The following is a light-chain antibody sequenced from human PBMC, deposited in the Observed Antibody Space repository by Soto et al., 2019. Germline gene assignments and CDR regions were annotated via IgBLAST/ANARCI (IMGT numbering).Light chain of an antibody. V-gene: IGLV2-8*01. J-gene: IGLJ2*01. CDR2: EVY. CDR1: SSDVGGYNY. CDR3: SEYAGSSTWV. Sequence: QSAPTQPPSASGSPGQSVTFSCTGTSSDVGGYNYVSWYQQYPGKAPKLMIYEVYKRHSGVPDRFSGSKSGNTASLTVSGLQPEDEADYYCSEYAGSSTWVLGGGTKLTV.